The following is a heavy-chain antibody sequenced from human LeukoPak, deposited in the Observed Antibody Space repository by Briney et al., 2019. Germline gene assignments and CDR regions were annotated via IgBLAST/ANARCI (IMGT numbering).Heavy chain of an antibody. Sequence: PGGSLRLSCAASGFTFSDYYMSWIRQAPGKGLEWVSYISSSGSTIYYADSVKGRFTISRDNAKNSLYLQMNSLRAEDTAVYYCAILQLWPNDAFDIWGQGTTVTVSS. CDR2: ISSSGSTI. V-gene: IGHV3-11*01. D-gene: IGHD5-18*01. J-gene: IGHJ3*02. CDR3: AILQLWPNDAFDI. CDR1: GFTFSDYY.